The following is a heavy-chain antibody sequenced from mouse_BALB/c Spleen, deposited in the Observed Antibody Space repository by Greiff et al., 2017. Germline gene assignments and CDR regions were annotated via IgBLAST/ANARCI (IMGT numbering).Heavy chain of an antibody. J-gene: IGHJ2*01. Sequence: EVHLVESGGGLVKPGGSLKLSCAASGFTFSSYAMSWVRQTPEKRLEWVATISSGGSYTYYPDSVKGRFTISRDNAKNTLYLQMSSLRSEDTAMYYCARDITTAHYFDYWGQGTTLTVSS. V-gene: IGHV5-9-3*01. CDR3: ARDITTAHYFDY. CDR1: GFTFSSYA. CDR2: ISSGGSYT. D-gene: IGHD1-2*01.